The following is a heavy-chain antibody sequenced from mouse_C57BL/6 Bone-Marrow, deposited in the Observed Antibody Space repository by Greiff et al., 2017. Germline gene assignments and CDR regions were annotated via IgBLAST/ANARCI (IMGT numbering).Heavy chain of an antibody. J-gene: IGHJ2*01. Sequence: QVQLKQPGAELVMPGASVKLSCKASGYTFTSYWMHWVKQRPGQGLEWIGEIDPSDSYTNYNQKFKGKSTLTVDKSSSTAYMQLSSLTSEDSAVYYGARSTVVATVYFDYWGQGTTLTVSS. V-gene: IGHV1-69*01. D-gene: IGHD1-1*01. CDR1: GYTFTSYW. CDR3: ARSTVVATVYFDY. CDR2: IDPSDSYT.